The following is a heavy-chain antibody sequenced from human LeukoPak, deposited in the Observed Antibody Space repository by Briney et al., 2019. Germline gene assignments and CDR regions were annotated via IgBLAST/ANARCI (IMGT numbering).Heavy chain of an antibody. V-gene: IGHV3-30*18. CDR1: GFTFSSYG. J-gene: IGHJ6*02. CDR2: ISYDGSNK. CDR3: AKDLITMVRGVIITTVYYYYYGMDV. D-gene: IGHD3-10*01. Sequence: PGRSLRLSCAASGFTFSSYGMHWVRQAPGKGLEWVAVISYDGSNKYYADSVKGRFTISRDNSKNTLYLQMNSLRAEDTAVYYCAKDLITMVRGVIITTVYYYYYGMDVWGQGTTVTVSS.